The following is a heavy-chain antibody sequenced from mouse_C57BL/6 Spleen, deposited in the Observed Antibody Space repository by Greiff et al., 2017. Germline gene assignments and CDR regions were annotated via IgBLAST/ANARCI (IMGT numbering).Heavy chain of an antibody. D-gene: IGHD2-5*01. CDR1: GYTFTDYY. CDR2: IYPGSGNT. CDR3: ARSNFFIDY. J-gene: IGHJ2*01. V-gene: IGHV1-76*01. Sequence: QVQLKESGAELVRPGASVKLSCKASGYTFTDYYINWVKQRPGQGLEWIARIYPGSGNTYYKEKFKGKATLTAEKSSSTAYMQLSSLTSEDSAVYCCARSNFFIDYWGQGTTLTVSS.